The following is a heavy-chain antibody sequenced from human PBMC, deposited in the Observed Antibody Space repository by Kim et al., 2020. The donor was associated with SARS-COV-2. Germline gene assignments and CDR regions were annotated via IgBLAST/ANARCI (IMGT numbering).Heavy chain of an antibody. Sequence: SETLSLTCTVSGGSLISTVYYWGWLRQSPGKGLQWIGTVYHSGTTYYSPSLRSRLTMSVDTSRNHFSLHLSSVTAADTAVNYCAKASWGRAWFDPWGQGTLVTVSS. J-gene: IGHJ5*02. V-gene: IGHV4-39*02. CDR3: AKASWGRAWFDP. D-gene: IGHD3-16*01. CDR2: VYHSGTT. CDR1: GGSLISTVYY.